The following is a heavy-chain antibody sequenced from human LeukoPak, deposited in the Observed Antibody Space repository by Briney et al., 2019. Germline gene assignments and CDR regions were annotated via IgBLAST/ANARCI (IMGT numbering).Heavy chain of an antibody. CDR1: GFSFSDHA. Sequence: GSLRLSCAGSGFSFSDHAMHWVRQAPGKGLVWVSHVKSDGSNPSYADSVKGRFTISRDNAENMLYLQMNTLGAEDTAVYYCARDIVSGSGSLDYWGQGTLVTVSS. J-gene: IGHJ4*02. D-gene: IGHD3-10*01. V-gene: IGHV3-74*01. CDR3: ARDIVSGSGSLDY. CDR2: VKSDGSNP.